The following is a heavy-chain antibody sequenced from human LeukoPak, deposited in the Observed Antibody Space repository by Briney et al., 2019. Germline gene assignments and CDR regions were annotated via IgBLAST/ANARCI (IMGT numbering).Heavy chain of an antibody. CDR3: ACTVGWLQFGLATYH. CDR1: GGSVNSYY. V-gene: IGHV4-59*02. Sequence: SETLSLTCTVSGGSVNSYYWSWIRQPPGKGLEWLGYIDYSGNTNYSPSLQSRLTISVDTSKNQFSLKLTSVTAADTATYYCACTVGWLQFGLATYHWGQGTLVTVSS. D-gene: IGHD5-24*01. J-gene: IGHJ5*02. CDR2: IDYSGNT.